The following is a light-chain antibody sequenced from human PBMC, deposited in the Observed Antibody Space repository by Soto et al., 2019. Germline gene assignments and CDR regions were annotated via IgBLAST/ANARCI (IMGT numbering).Light chain of an antibody. Sequence: EIVLTQSPGTLSLSPGERATLSCRASQSVSSSYLAWYQQKPGQAPRPLIYGASIRAAGIPARFSASGSGTDFTLTISDVQPEDFALYYCHQRQSWPRTFAQGTKVDIK. CDR2: GAS. CDR1: QSVSSSY. J-gene: IGKJ1*01. CDR3: HQRQSWPRT. V-gene: IGKV3-20*01.